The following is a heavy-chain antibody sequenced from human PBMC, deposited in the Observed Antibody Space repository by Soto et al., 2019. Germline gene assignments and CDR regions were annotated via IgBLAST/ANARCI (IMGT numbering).Heavy chain of an antibody. CDR2: IYYSGST. D-gene: IGHD6-13*01. V-gene: IGHV4-59*01. CDR1: GGSISSYY. J-gene: IGHJ6*02. Sequence: SETLSLTCTVSGGSISSYYWSWIRQPPGKGLEWIGYIYYSGSTNYNPSLKSRVTISVDTSKNQFSLKLSSVTAADTAVYYCARDRLAAAGMMDVWGQGTTVTVSS. CDR3: ARDRLAAAGMMDV.